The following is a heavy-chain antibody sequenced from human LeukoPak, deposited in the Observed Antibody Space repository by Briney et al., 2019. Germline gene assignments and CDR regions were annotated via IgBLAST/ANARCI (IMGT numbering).Heavy chain of an antibody. Sequence: PGGSLNLSCAASGFTFRSYWMSWSGQAPGKGLEWWANIKQDGSEKYYADSVKGRFTISRDKSMNTLYLQMNSLRAEDTAIYFCAKDIWRWAFDIWGQGTMVTVSS. D-gene: IGHD5-24*01. CDR1: GFTFRSYW. CDR2: IKQDGSEK. V-gene: IGHV3-7*03. CDR3: AKDIWRWAFDI. J-gene: IGHJ3*02.